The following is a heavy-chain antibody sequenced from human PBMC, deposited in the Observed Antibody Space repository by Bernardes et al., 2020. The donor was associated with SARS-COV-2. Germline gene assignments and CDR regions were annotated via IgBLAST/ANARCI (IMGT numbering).Heavy chain of an antibody. CDR3: ARGAASGYASDN. J-gene: IGHJ4*02. CDR1: GFTFSNYW. V-gene: IGHV3-74*01. CDR2: INSDGSST. D-gene: IGHD5-12*01. Sequence: GWSLRLSCAASGFTFSNYWMHWVRQAPGKGLVWVSRINSDGSSTSYADSVKGRFAISRDNAKNTLYLQMNSLRAEDTAVYYCARGAASGYASDNWGQGTLVTVSS.